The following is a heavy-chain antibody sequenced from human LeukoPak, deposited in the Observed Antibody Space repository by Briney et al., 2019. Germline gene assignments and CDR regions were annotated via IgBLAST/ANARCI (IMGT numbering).Heavy chain of an antibody. D-gene: IGHD6-19*01. CDR2: IYNSGTT. CDR3: TKATQWLAFDY. Sequence: SETLSLTCTVSGDSMTNYYWNWIRQPPGKGLEWIGNIYNSGTTNYNPSLKSGVTISVDTSKNQLSLQLTSVTAADTAVYYCTKATQWLAFDYWGRGTLVTVSS. J-gene: IGHJ4*02. V-gene: IGHV4-59*13. CDR1: GDSMTNYY.